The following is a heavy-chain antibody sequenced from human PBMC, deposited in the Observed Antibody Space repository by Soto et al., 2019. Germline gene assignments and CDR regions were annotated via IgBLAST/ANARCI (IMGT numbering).Heavy chain of an antibody. J-gene: IGHJ6*03. Sequence: SETLSLTCTVSGGSISSYYWSWIRQPPGKGLEWIGYIYYSGSTNYNPSLKSRVTISVDTSKNQFSLKLSSVTAADTAVDYCARPLCGGDCYSPPPYYYYYYYMDVWGKGTTVTVSS. D-gene: IGHD2-21*01. V-gene: IGHV4-59*08. CDR3: ARPLCGGDCYSPPPYYYYYYYMDV. CDR1: GGSISSYY. CDR2: IYYSGST.